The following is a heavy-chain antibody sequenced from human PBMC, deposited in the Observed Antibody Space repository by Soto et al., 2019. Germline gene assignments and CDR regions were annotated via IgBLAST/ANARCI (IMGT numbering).Heavy chain of an antibody. CDR2: IYYSGDT. J-gene: IGHJ6*02. CDR3: ARNQPHRYCSGGTRRPAYGRDV. CDR1: GGSISSDSFY. V-gene: IGHV4-39*01. Sequence: SETLTLTCTVSGGSISSDSFYWAWIRQPPGKGLEWIGIIYYSGDTYYNPSLAGRLTMSVDTSNQFSLTLRSVTAADTAIYYCARNQPHRYCSGGTRRPAYGRDVWGQGTTVTVPS. D-gene: IGHD2-15*01.